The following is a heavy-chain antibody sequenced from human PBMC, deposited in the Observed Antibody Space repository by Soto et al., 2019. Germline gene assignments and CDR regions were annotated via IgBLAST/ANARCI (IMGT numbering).Heavy chain of an antibody. D-gene: IGHD5-18*01. CDR3: ARDRLDTSNWFDP. Sequence: PSETLSLTCTVSGGSISSYYWSWIRQPPGKGLEWIGYIYYSGSTNYNPSLKSRVTISVDTSKNQFSLKLSSVTAAGTAVYYCARDRLDTSNWFDPWGQGTLVTVSS. J-gene: IGHJ5*02. CDR1: GGSISSYY. CDR2: IYYSGST. V-gene: IGHV4-59*01.